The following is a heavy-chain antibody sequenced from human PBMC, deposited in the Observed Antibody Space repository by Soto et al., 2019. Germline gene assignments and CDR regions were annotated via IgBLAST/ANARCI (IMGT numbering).Heavy chain of an antibody. V-gene: IGHV3-21*01. CDR1: GFTFSNYY. J-gene: IGHJ4*02. Sequence: PGGSLRLSCAVSGFTFSNYYIHWVRQAPGKGLEWVSPIRSGRDTFYADSVKGRFTTSRDNAKNSLYLQMNSLRDEDTAVYYCVKTYSSGWYSSIDYWGQGTLVTVSS. D-gene: IGHD6-19*01. CDR2: IRSGRDT. CDR3: VKTYSSGWYSSIDY.